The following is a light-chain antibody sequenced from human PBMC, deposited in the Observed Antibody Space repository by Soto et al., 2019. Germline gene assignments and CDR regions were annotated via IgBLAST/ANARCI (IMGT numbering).Light chain of an antibody. CDR2: EIN. J-gene: IGLJ1*01. CDR3: SSFAGSNNFPYL. V-gene: IGLV2-8*01. Sequence: QSVLTQPPSASGSPGQSVTISCTGTSSDVGAYDYVSWYQQHPGKAPKLMIYEINKRPSGVPDRFSGSKSGNTASLTVSGLQAEDEADYYCSSFAGSNNFPYLFGTGTKLTVL. CDR1: SSDVGAYDY.